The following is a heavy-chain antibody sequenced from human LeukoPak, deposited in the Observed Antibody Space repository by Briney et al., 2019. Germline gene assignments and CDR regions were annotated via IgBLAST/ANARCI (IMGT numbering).Heavy chain of an antibody. CDR2: IKSKTDGGTP. V-gene: IGHV3-15*01. CDR3: TADQPTVTTHVDAFDI. CDR1: GFTFRNAW. D-gene: IGHD4-17*01. Sequence: PGWSLRLSRAASGFTFRNAWMSSVRQAPGRGLDWVGRIKSKTDGGTPDYAARVKGRFTISRDDSKNTLYLQMNSLKTEDTAVYYCTADQPTVTTHVDAFDIWGQGTMVTVSS. J-gene: IGHJ3*02.